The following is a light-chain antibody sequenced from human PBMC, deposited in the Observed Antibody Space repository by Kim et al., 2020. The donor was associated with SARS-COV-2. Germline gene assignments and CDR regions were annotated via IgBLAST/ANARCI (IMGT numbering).Light chain of an antibody. J-gene: IGLJ3*02. V-gene: IGLV3-1*01. CDR2: QDS. CDR3: QAWDSSTAWV. CDR1: KLGDKY. Sequence: SYELTQPPSVSVSPGQTASITCSGDKLGDKYACWYQQKPGQSPVLVIYQDSKPPSGIPERFSGSNSGNTATLTISGTQAMDEADYYCQAWDSSTAWVFGGGTQVSVL.